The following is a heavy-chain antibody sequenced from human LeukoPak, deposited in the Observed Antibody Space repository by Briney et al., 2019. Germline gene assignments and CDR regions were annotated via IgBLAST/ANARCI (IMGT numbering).Heavy chain of an antibody. V-gene: IGHV1-2*02. D-gene: IGHD3-22*01. CDR2: LNPKSGGT. CDR1: GGTFSSYA. J-gene: IGHJ4*02. CDR3: ARGDLGYYYDRSGPIDY. Sequence: GSSVKVSCKASGGTFSSYAISWVRQAPGQGLEWMGWLNPKSGGTIYAQQFQGRVTMTRDTSISTAYMELSSLRSDDTAVYYCARGDLGYYYDRSGPIDYWGQGNLVTVSS.